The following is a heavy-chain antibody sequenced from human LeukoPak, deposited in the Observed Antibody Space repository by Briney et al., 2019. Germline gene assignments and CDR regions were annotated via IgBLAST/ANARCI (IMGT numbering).Heavy chain of an antibody. CDR1: GFTFSHAW. J-gene: IGHJ4*02. D-gene: IGHD3-22*01. V-gene: IGHV3-15*01. CDR2: IKSKTDGGTT. CDR3: TTGLYYYDSSGFEY. Sequence: GGSLRLSCAASGFTFSHAWMSWVRQAPGKGLEWVGRIKSKTDGGTTDYAAPVKDRFTISRDDSKNTLYLQMNSLKTEDTAVYYCTTGLYYYDSSGFEYWGQGTLVTVSS.